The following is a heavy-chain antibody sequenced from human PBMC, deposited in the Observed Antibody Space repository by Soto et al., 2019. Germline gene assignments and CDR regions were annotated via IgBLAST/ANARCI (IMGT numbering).Heavy chain of an antibody. CDR3: ARDGGVVVPAAKGSGNPWDYYYGMDV. Sequence: SETLSLTCTVSGGSISSYYWSWIRQPAGKGLEWIGRIYTSGSTNYNPSLKSRVTMSVDTSKNQFSLKLSSVTAADTAVYYCARDGGVVVPAAKGSGNPWDYYYGMDVWGQGTTVTV. CDR1: GGSISSYY. D-gene: IGHD2-2*01. J-gene: IGHJ6*02. CDR2: IYTSGST. V-gene: IGHV4-4*07.